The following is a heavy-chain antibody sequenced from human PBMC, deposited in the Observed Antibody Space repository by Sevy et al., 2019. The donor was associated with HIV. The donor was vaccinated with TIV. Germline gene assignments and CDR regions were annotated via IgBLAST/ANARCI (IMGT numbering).Heavy chain of an antibody. Sequence: GGSLRLSCAASGFTFDDYAMHWVRRAPGKGLEWVSALSWNSGSIGYADSVKGRFTISRDNAKNSLYLQMNSLRAEDTALYYCAKGGAPFYHPIAAAGTELGYFDYWGQGTLVTVSS. CDR1: GFTFDDYA. CDR2: LSWNSGSI. V-gene: IGHV3-9*01. J-gene: IGHJ4*02. CDR3: AKGGAPFYHPIAAAGTELGYFDY. D-gene: IGHD6-13*01.